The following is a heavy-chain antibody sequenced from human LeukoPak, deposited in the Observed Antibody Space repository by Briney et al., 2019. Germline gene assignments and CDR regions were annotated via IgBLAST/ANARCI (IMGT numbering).Heavy chain of an antibody. J-gene: IGHJ6*03. V-gene: IGHV1-46*01. CDR3: ARGVVAATFYYYMDV. CDR1: GYTFTSYY. CDR2: INPSGGTT. Sequence: GASVKVSCKASGYTFTSYYMHWVRQAPGQGLEWMGGINPSGGTTSYAQKFQGRITMTRDMSTSTVYMELSSLRSDDTAVYYCARGVVAATFYYYMDVWGKGTTATVPS. D-gene: IGHD2-15*01.